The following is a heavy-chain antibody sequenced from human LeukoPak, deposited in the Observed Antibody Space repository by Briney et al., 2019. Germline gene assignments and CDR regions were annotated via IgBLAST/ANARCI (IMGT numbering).Heavy chain of an antibody. CDR2: IYYSGST. D-gene: IGHD3-3*01. J-gene: IGHJ4*02. V-gene: IGHV4-59*01. CDR3: ARVGFWSGYYVDY. Sequence: PSETLSLTCTVSGGSISSYYWSWIRQPPGKGLEWIGYIYYSGSTNYNPSLKSRVTISVDTSKNQFSLKLSSVPAADTAVYYCARVGFWSGYYVDYWGQGTLVTVSS. CDR1: GGSISSYY.